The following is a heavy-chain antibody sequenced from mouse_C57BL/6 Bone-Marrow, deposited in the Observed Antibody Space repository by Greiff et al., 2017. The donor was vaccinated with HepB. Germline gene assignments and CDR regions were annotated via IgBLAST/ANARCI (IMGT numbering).Heavy chain of an antibody. CDR3: ARPTMVTSAWFAY. CDR1: EYEFPSHD. D-gene: IGHD2-1*01. V-gene: IGHV5-2*03. J-gene: IGHJ3*01. CDR2: INSDGGST. Sequence: EVKVEESGGGLVQPGESLKLSCESNEYEFPSHDMSWVRKTPEKRLELVAAINSDGGSTYYPDTMERRFIISRDNTKKTRYLQMSRLRSEDTALYDCARPTMVTSAWFAYWGQGTLVTVSA.